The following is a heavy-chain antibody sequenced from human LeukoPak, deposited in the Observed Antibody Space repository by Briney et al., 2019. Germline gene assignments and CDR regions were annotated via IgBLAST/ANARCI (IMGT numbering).Heavy chain of an antibody. D-gene: IGHD6-6*01. CDR2: SSGSGTHT. Sequence: GGSLRLSCAASGFTFKNYAMAWVRQPPGKGLEWVSVSSGSGTHTYYAASVKGRFTISRDNSNNTLYLQMNSLRAEDTAVYYCAKRAAYSRSSLVLPFDAFDLWGQGTMVTVSS. CDR1: GFTFKNYA. V-gene: IGHV3-23*01. CDR3: AKRAAYSRSSLVLPFDAFDL. J-gene: IGHJ3*01.